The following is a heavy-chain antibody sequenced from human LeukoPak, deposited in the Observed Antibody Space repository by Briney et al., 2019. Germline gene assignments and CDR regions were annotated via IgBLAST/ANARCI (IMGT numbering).Heavy chain of an antibody. Sequence: SETLSLTCTVSGGSISSSSSYWGWIRQPPGKGLAWIGSISYIGITHYNPSLKSRVTISVDTSKNQFSLKLSSVTAADTAVYYCARGGSYDHFDYWGQGTLVTVSS. J-gene: IGHJ4*02. D-gene: IGHD1-26*01. V-gene: IGHV4-39*07. CDR3: ARGGSYDHFDY. CDR2: ISYIGIT. CDR1: GGSISSSSSY.